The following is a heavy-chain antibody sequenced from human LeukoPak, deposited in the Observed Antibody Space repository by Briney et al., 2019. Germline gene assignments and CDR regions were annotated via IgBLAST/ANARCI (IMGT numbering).Heavy chain of an antibody. Sequence: KPSETLSLTSTVSDASISNYYWNWIRQPAGKGLEWIGRIYSSGSTNYNPSVKSPVTMSVDTSKNQFSLELNSVTAADTAVYYCARSRCYSCAFDIWGQGTMVTVSS. V-gene: IGHV4-4*07. CDR1: DASISNYY. CDR2: IYSSGST. CDR3: ARSRCYSCAFDI. J-gene: IGHJ3*02. D-gene: IGHD2-2*02.